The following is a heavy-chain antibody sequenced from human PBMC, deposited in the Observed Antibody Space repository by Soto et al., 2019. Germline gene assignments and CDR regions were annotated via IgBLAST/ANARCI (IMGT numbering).Heavy chain of an antibody. CDR1: GYTFTSYY. J-gene: IGHJ4*02. CDR2: INPSGGST. CDR3: ARDQEPRGYSYGYYFDY. V-gene: IGHV1-46*01. D-gene: IGHD5-18*01. Sequence: GASVKVSCKASGYTFTSYYMHWVRQAPGQGLEWMGIINPSGGSTSYAQKFQGRVTMTRDTSTSTVYMELSSLRSEDTAVYYCARDQEPRGYSYGYYFDYWGQGTLVTVSS.